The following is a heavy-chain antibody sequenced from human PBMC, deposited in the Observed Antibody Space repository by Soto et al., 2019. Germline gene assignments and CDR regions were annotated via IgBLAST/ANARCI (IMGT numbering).Heavy chain of an antibody. J-gene: IGHJ4*02. Sequence: GGSLRLSCAASGFTFSSYAMHWVRQAPGKGLEWVAVISYDGSNKYYADSVKGRFTISRDNSKNTLYLQMNSLRAEDTAVYYGARDSITMIVEPSLSEGGIDYWGQGTLVTVSS. D-gene: IGHD3-22*01. CDR2: ISYDGSNK. CDR1: GFTFSSYA. V-gene: IGHV3-30*04. CDR3: ARDSITMIVEPSLSEGGIDY.